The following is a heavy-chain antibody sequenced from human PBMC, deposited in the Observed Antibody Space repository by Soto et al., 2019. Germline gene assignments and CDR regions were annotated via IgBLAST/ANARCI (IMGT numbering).Heavy chain of an antibody. CDR3: APQVGGGANDAFDI. D-gene: IGHD3-16*01. V-gene: IGHV1-3*01. Sequence: GASVKVSCKASGYTFTSYAMHWVRQAPGQRLEWMGWINAGNGNTKYSQKFQGRVTITRDTSASTAYMELSSLRSEDTAVYYCAPQVGGGANDAFDIWGQGTMVTVSS. CDR1: GYTFTSYA. J-gene: IGHJ3*02. CDR2: INAGNGNT.